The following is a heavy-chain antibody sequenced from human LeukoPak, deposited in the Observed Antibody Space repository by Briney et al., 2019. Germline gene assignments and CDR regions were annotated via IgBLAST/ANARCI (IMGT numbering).Heavy chain of an antibody. V-gene: IGHV3-49*03. D-gene: IGHD3-10*01. Sequence: PGRSLRLSCTASGFTFGDYAMSWFRQAPGKGLEWVGFIRSKAYGGTTEYAASVKGRFTITRDDSKSIAYLQMNSLKTEDTAVYYCTRDDSGSGSNPDYWGQGTLVTVSS. CDR1: GFTFGDYA. J-gene: IGHJ4*02. CDR3: TRDDSGSGSNPDY. CDR2: IRSKAYGGTT.